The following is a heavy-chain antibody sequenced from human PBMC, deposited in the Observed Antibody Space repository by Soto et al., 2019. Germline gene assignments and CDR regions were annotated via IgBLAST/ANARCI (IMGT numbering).Heavy chain of an antibody. J-gene: IGHJ4*02. CDR3: TTGIVLRFLEWLSPFDY. Sequence: QVQLVESGGGVVQPGRSLRLSCAASGFTFSSYAMHWVRQAPGKGLEWVAVTSYDGSNKYYADSVKGRFTISRDNSKNTLYLQMNSLRAEDTAVYYCTTGIVLRFLEWLSPFDYWGQGTLVTVSS. CDR2: TSYDGSNK. D-gene: IGHD3-3*01. V-gene: IGHV3-30-3*01. CDR1: GFTFSSYA.